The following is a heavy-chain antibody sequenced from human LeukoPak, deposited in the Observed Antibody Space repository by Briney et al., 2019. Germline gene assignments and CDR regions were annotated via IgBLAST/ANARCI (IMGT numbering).Heavy chain of an antibody. J-gene: IGHJ5*02. CDR2: IIPILGIA. Sequence: SVKVSCKASGGTFSSYAISWVRQAPGQGLEWMGRIIPILGIANYAQKFQGRVTITADKSTSTAYMELSSLRSEDTAVYYCARLGVVTIFGVVDVNWFDPWGQGTLVTVSS. V-gene: IGHV1-69*04. D-gene: IGHD3-3*01. CDR3: ARLGVVTIFGVVDVNWFDP. CDR1: GGTFSSYA.